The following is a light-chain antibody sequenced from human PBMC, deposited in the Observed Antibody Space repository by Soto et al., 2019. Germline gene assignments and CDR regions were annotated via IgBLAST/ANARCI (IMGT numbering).Light chain of an antibody. Sequence: QSALTQPRSVSGSPGQSVTISCTGTNSDVGGYNYVSWYQQYPGKAPKLMISGVSERPSGVPDRFSGSKSGNTASLTISGLQAEDEADYYCCSYVGASIYVFGTGTKLTVL. V-gene: IGLV2-11*01. CDR1: NSDVGGYNY. J-gene: IGLJ1*01. CDR2: GVS. CDR3: CSYVGASIYV.